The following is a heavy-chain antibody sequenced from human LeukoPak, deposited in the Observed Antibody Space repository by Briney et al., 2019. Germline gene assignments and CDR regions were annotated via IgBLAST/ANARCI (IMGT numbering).Heavy chain of an antibody. V-gene: IGHV4-39*06. CDR1: GGSISSTSYY. CDR3: AETNTQDWFDP. J-gene: IGHJ5*02. CDR2: IYHSGET. Sequence: SETLSLTCRVSGGSISSTSYYWGWIRQPPGKGLEWIASIYHSGETFYNPSLESRVAISVDTSNNEVVLDLYSVTAADTAMYYCAETNTQDWFDPWGRGTLVTVSS. D-gene: IGHD2-8*01.